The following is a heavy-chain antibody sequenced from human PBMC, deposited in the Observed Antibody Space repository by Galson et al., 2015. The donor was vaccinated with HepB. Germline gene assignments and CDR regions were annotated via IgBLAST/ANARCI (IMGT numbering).Heavy chain of an antibody. CDR1: GFSFSYSG. D-gene: IGHD2-8*01. Sequence: SLRLSCAASGFSFSYSGMSWVRQAPGKGLEWVSGISGSGGRTYYAGAVKGRFTISRDNSKSAVYLQVNGLRAEDTAVYYCAKDYCTNGICCFNSWGQGTLVTVSS. V-gene: IGHV3-23*01. J-gene: IGHJ5*01. CDR2: ISGSGGRT. CDR3: AKDYCTNGICCFNS.